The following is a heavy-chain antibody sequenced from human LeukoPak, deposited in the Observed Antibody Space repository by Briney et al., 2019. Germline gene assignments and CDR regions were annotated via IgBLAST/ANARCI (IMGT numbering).Heavy chain of an antibody. CDR3: TRVRSSSLFDY. V-gene: IGHV1-2*02. J-gene: IGHJ4*02. Sequence: ASVKVSCKASGYIFIDYYIHWVRQAPGQGLEWMGWINPNSGGTNYAQKFQGRVTMTRDTSITTAYMGLSRLRSDDTAVYCCTRVRSSSLFDYWGQGTLVTVSS. D-gene: IGHD6-13*01. CDR2: INPNSGGT. CDR1: GYIFIDYY.